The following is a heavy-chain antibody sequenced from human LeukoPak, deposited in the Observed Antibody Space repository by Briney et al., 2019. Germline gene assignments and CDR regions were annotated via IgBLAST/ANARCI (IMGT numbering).Heavy chain of an antibody. V-gene: IGHV3-48*03. CDR2: ISASGTIT. Sequence: PGGSLRLSCAASGFTFSSYEMNWVRQAPGKRLEWISYISASGTITHYADSVEGRFTVSRDNSKNTLYLQMNSLRAEDTAVYYCAKVASGSYYNWPFDYWGQGTLVTVSS. CDR3: AKVASGSYYNWPFDY. J-gene: IGHJ4*02. D-gene: IGHD1-26*01. CDR1: GFTFSSYE.